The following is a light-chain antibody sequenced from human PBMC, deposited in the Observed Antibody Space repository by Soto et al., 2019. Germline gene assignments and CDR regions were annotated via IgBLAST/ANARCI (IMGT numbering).Light chain of an antibody. CDR3: SSYSSSTTLV. Sequence: QSVLTQPASVSGSPGQSITISCTGTSSNIGGYNYVSWYQQYPGKAPKLMIYEVGNRPSGVSNRFSGSKSGNTASLTISGLQAEDEADYYCSSYSSSTTLVFGGGTKLTVL. J-gene: IGLJ2*01. CDR1: SSNIGGYNY. V-gene: IGLV2-14*01. CDR2: EVG.